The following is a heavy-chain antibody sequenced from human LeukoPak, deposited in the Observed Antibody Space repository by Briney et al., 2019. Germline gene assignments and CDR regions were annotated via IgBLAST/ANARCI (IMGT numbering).Heavy chain of an antibody. J-gene: IGHJ6*03. Sequence: PGGSLRLSCAASGFIFSDYYMSWFRHAPGKGLEWVSYISSSGRTTYYSDSVKGRFTISRDNAKNSLYLQMNSLRAQDTAVYYCARDYDSTGDERDYYYYMDHWGKGTTVPVSS. CDR2: ISSSGRTT. CDR1: GFIFSDYY. D-gene: IGHD3-22*01. V-gene: IGHV3-11*04. CDR3: ARDYDSTGDERDYYYYMDH.